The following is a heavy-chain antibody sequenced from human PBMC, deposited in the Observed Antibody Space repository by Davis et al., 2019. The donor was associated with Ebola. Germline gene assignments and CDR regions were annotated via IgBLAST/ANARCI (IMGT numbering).Heavy chain of an antibody. V-gene: IGHV5-51*01. Sequence: GESLKISCKASGYSFTSYWIGWVRQMPGKGLEWMGIIYPGDSDTRYSPSFQGQVTISADKSISTAYLQWSSLKASDTAMYYCARQGRCSSTSCYKSYYYYGMDVWGQGTTVTVSS. CDR3: ARQGRCSSTSCYKSYYYYGMDV. D-gene: IGHD2-2*02. CDR2: IYPGDSDT. CDR1: GYSFTSYW. J-gene: IGHJ6*02.